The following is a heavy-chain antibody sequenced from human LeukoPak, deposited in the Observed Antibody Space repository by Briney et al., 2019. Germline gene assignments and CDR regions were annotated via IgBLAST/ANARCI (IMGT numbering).Heavy chain of an antibody. D-gene: IGHD4-17*01. J-gene: IGHJ4*02. V-gene: IGHV3-53*01. Sequence: GGSLRLSCAASGFTLNNAWMSWVRQTPGKGLEWVSTLYPAGDTYFADSVRGRFTISRDISKNTVYLQMGSLRAEDTAVYFCARVHFPYGDSDYWGQGALVTVSS. CDR2: LYPAGDT. CDR1: GFTLNNAW. CDR3: ARVHFPYGDSDY.